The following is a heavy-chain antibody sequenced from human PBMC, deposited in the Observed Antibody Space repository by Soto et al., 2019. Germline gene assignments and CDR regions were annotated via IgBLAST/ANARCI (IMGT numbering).Heavy chain of an antibody. Sequence: QVQLVESGGGVVQPGRSLRLSCAASGFTFSSYAMHWVRQAPGKGLEWVAVISYDGSNKYYADSVKGRFTISRDNSKNTLYLQMNRLGAADTAVYYCAKGGGGGDGLRLGAFDIWGQGTMVTVSS. CDR3: AKGGGGGDGLRLGAFDI. CDR2: ISYDGSNK. D-gene: IGHD3-16*01. V-gene: IGHV3-30-3*01. J-gene: IGHJ3*02. CDR1: GFTFSSYA.